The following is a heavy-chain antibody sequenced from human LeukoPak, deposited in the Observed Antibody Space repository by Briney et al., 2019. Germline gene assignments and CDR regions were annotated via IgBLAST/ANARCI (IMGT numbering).Heavy chain of an antibody. D-gene: IGHD3-3*01. Sequence: SETLSLTCTVSGYSISRGYYWGLIRQPPGKGLEWIGSIYHSGSTYYNPSLKSRVTISVDTSKNQFSLKLSSVTAADTAAYYCARDSKRYYDFWSGSKRTSGEFDYWGQGTLVTVSS. CDR3: ARDSKRYYDFWSGSKRTSGEFDY. CDR2: IYHSGST. V-gene: IGHV4-38-2*02. J-gene: IGHJ4*02. CDR1: GYSISRGYY.